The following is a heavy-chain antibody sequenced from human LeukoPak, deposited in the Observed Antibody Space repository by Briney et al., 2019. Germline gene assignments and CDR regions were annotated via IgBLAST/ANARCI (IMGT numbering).Heavy chain of an antibody. V-gene: IGHV3-30*02. CDR3: ARAHPKRSIGGYSSGWEPYYFDY. D-gene: IGHD6-19*01. CDR2: IRYDGSNK. CDR1: GFTFSSYG. J-gene: IGHJ4*02. Sequence: PGGSPRLSCAASGFTFSSYGMHWVRQAPGKGLEWVAFIRYDGSNKYYADSVKGRFTISRDNSKNTLYLQMNSLRAEDTAVYYCARAHPKRSIGGYSSGWEPYYFDYWGQGTLVTVSS.